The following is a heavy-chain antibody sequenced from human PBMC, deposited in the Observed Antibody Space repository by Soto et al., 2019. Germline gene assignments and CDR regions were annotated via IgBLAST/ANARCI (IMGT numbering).Heavy chain of an antibody. D-gene: IGHD2-15*01. Sequence: GSLRLSCAASGFTFSSYAMGWVRQGPGKGLEWVAVVSIGGSTHYADSVRGRFTISRDNSKNTLSLQMNSLTAEDTAVYFCAKRRGAGGHFDYWGQGALVTVSS. CDR2: VSIGGST. V-gene: IGHV3-23*01. J-gene: IGHJ4*02. CDR1: GFTFSSYA. CDR3: AKRRGAGGHFDY.